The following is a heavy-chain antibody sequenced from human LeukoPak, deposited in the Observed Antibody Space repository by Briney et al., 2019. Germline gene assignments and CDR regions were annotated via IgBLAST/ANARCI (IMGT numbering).Heavy chain of an antibody. V-gene: IGHV4-59*11. J-gene: IGHJ5*02. CDR3: ARMQDGWFDT. Sequence: SETLSLTCTVSGGSISSHYWSWIRQPPGKGLEWIGYIYYSGSTNYNPSLKSRVTISVDTSKNQFSLKLSSVTAADTAVYYCARMQDGWFDTWGQGTLVTVSS. CDR2: IYYSGST. CDR1: GGSISSHY. D-gene: IGHD2-15*01.